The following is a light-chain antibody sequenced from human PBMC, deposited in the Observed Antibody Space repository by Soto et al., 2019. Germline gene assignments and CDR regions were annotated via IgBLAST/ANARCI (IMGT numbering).Light chain of an antibody. V-gene: IGLV1-44*01. Sequence: QSVLTXPPSASGTPGQRVTISCSGSNSNVGNNTVNWYQQFPGTSPRLLIEANNQRASGVPDRFSGSKSANSASLAISGLKSEDEADYYCAAWDDGLNGWLFGGGTKVTVL. J-gene: IGLJ3*02. CDR2: ANN. CDR1: NSNVGNNT. CDR3: AAWDDGLNGWL.